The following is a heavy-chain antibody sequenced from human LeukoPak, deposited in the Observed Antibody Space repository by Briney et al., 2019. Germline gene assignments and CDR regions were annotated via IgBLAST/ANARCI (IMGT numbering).Heavy chain of an antibody. CDR3: ARDYTSPDAFDI. V-gene: IGHV3-20*04. J-gene: IGHJ3*02. CDR2: INWNGGST. CDR1: EFTFDDYG. Sequence: GGSLRLSCAASEFTFDDYGMSWVRQAPGKGLEWVSGINWNGGSTGYADSVKGRFTISRDSAKNSLYLQMNSLRAEDTALYYCARDYTSPDAFDIWGQGTMVTVSS. D-gene: IGHD2-2*02.